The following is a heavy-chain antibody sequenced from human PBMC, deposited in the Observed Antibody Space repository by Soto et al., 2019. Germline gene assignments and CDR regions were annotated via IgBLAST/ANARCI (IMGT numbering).Heavy chain of an antibody. Sequence: GGSLRLSCAASGFTFSDYYMSWIRQAPGKGLEWVSYISSSSSYTNYADSVKGRFTISRDNAKNSLYLQMNSLRAKDTAVYYCARDRYSSGWYNWFDPWGQGTLVTVSS. CDR1: GFTFSDYY. CDR2: ISSSSSYT. CDR3: ARDRYSSGWYNWFDP. V-gene: IGHV3-11*06. J-gene: IGHJ5*02. D-gene: IGHD6-19*01.